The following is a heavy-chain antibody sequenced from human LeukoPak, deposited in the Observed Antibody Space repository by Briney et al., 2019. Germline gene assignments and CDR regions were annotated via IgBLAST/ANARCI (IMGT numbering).Heavy chain of an antibody. Sequence: SETLSLTCTVSGDSISSSSYYWGWIRQPPGKGLEWIGSIYYSGSTYYNPSLKSRVTISVDTSENQFSLKLSSVTAADTAVYYCARYVYGSGKYYFDYWGQGTLVTVSS. CDR2: IYYSGST. CDR1: GDSISSSSYY. V-gene: IGHV4-39*01. J-gene: IGHJ4*02. D-gene: IGHD3-10*01. CDR3: ARYVYGSGKYYFDY.